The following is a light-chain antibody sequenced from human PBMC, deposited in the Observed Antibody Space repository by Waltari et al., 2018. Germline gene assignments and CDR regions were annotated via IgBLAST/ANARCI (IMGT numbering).Light chain of an antibody. CDR3: QQYNAWRRT. V-gene: IGKV3-15*01. Sequence: EIVMTQSQATLSLSPGDRATLPCRASQYVSSNLAWYQQKPGQAPRLLIYGASTRATGIPGRFSGSRSGTAFTISISGLQAEDVALYYCQQYNAWRRTFGQGTKVEIK. CDR1: QYVSSN. CDR2: GAS. J-gene: IGKJ1*01.